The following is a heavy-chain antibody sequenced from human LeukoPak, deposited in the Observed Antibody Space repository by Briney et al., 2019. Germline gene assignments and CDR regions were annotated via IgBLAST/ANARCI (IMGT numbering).Heavy chain of an antibody. V-gene: IGHV5-10-1*01. Sequence: GESLKISCKGSGYSFTSYWISWVRQMPGKGLEWMGRIDPSDSYTNYSPSFQGHVTISADKSISTAYLQWSSLKASDTAMYYCARHRCGGGSCNYYYYYGMDVWGQGTTVTVSS. D-gene: IGHD2-15*01. CDR2: IDPSDSYT. CDR3: ARHRCGGGSCNYYYYYGMDV. CDR1: GYSFTSYW. J-gene: IGHJ6*02.